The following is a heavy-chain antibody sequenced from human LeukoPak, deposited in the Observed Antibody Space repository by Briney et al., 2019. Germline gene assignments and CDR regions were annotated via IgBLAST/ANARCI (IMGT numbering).Heavy chain of an antibody. V-gene: IGHV1-46*01. CDR3: ARDQGGYNWFDP. J-gene: IGHJ5*02. CDR1: GYTFTSYY. D-gene: IGHD5-12*01. CDR2: INPSGDST. Sequence: ASVKVSCKASGYTFTSYYMHWVRQAPGQGLEWMGIINPSGDSTSYAQKFQGRVTMTSDTSTSTVYMEVSSLRPEDTAVYYCARDQGGYNWFDPWGQGTLVTVSS.